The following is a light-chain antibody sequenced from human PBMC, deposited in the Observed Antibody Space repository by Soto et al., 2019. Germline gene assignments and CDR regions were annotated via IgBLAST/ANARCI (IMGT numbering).Light chain of an antibody. Sequence: EIVLTQSPGTLSLSPGERATLSCRASQSVRSSYLAWYQQKPGQAPRLLIYCASSRATGIPDRFSGSGSGTDFTLTISRLEPEDCAVYYSQQYGSAPLYTFGQGPKLEIK. CDR2: CAS. CDR1: QSVRSSY. V-gene: IGKV3-20*01. J-gene: IGKJ2*01. CDR3: QQYGSAPLYT.